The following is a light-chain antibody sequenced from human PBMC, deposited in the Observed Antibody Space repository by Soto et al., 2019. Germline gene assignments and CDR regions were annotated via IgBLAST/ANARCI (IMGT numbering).Light chain of an antibody. J-gene: IGLJ1*01. CDR3: SSHAGNNNYV. V-gene: IGLV2-8*01. CDR1: SSDVGAYNY. Sequence: QSALTQPPSASGCVGQSITISCTGTSSDVGAYNYVSWYQQHPGKAPKLMIYEVSKRPSGVPDRFSGSKSGYTASLTVSGLQAEDEADYYCSSHAGNNNYVFGTGTKVTVL. CDR2: EVS.